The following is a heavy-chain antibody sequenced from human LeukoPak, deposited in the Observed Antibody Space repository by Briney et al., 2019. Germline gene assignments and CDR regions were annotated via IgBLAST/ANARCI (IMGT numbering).Heavy chain of an antibody. CDR3: ASRSGRGYGGKRMVFDY. CDR1: GYSFSSYY. D-gene: IGHD4-23*01. Sequence: ASVKVSCKASGYSFSSYYMHWVRLAPGQGLEWMGIIDPSGGDTTYAPKFQDRVTLTRDTSTSTVYLGLSSLRSDDTAVYYCASRSGRGYGGKRMVFDYWGQGTLVTVSS. V-gene: IGHV1-46*01. CDR2: IDPSGGDT. J-gene: IGHJ4*02.